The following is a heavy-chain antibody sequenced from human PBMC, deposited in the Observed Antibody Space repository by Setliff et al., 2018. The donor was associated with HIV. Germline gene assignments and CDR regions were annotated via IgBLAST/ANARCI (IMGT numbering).Heavy chain of an antibody. Sequence: SETLSLTCAVYGGSFSGYYWAWIRQPPGKGLEWIGEINHSGSTNYNPSLKSRVTMSVDTSKNQFSLRLTSVTAADTAVYYCARDNVEAVGSGYTFDYWGQGAPVTVSS. CDR3: ARDNVEAVGSGYTFDY. CDR1: GGSFSGYY. CDR2: INHSGST. D-gene: IGHD3-22*01. V-gene: IGHV4-34*01. J-gene: IGHJ4*02.